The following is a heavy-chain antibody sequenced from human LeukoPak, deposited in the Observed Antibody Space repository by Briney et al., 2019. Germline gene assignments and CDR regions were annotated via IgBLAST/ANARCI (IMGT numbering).Heavy chain of an antibody. V-gene: IGHV1-69*06. J-gene: IGHJ4*02. CDR1: GGTFSSYA. D-gene: IGHD5-12*01. CDR3: AREEWNLQYSGYDWTYYFDY. CDR2: ITPIFGTA. Sequence: SVKVSCKASGGTFSSYAISWVRQAPGQGLEWMGGITPIFGTANYAQKFQGRVTITADKSTSTAYMELSSLRSEDTAVYYCAREEWNLQYSGYDWTYYFDYWGQGTLVTVSS.